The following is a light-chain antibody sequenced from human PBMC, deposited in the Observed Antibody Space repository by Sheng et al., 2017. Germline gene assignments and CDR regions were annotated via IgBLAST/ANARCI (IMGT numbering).Light chain of an antibody. CDR3: ISYTSSNTYV. CDR2: DVS. CDR1: SSDVGGYDY. Sequence: QSALTQPASVSGSPGQSITISCTGTSSDVGGYDYVSWFQHHPGKVPKVMIYDVSNRPSGVSNRFSGSKSGNTASLTISGLRPEDEADYYCISYTSSNTYVFGSGTKVAVL. V-gene: IGLV2-14*03. J-gene: IGLJ1*01.